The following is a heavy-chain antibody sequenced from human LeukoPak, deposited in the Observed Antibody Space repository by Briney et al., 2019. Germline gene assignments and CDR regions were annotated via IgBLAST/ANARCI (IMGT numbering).Heavy chain of an antibody. Sequence: PGGSLRLSCAASGFTVSTNYVSWVRQAPGKGLEWVSAIYSDGSTHYGDSVKGRFTISRDNSKNTLYLQMNSLRAEDTAVYYCARIRTDCGGDCYPFDSWGQGTLVTVSS. CDR2: IYSDGST. J-gene: IGHJ4*02. CDR1: GFTVSTNY. CDR3: ARIRTDCGGDCYPFDS. V-gene: IGHV3-66*01. D-gene: IGHD2-21*02.